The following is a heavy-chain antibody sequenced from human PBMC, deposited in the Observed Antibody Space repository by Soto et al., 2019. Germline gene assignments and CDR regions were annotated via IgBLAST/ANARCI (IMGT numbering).Heavy chain of an antibody. CDR2: ISAYNGNT. J-gene: IGHJ4*02. CDR1: GYTFTSYG. Sequence: ASVKVSCKASGYTFTSYGISWVRQAPGQGLEWMGWISAYNGNTNYAQKLQGRVTMTTDTSTSTAYMELRSLRSDDTAVYYCARAREDSSGYYYFDYWGQGTLVTVSS. V-gene: IGHV1-18*01. CDR3: ARAREDSSGYYYFDY. D-gene: IGHD3-22*01.